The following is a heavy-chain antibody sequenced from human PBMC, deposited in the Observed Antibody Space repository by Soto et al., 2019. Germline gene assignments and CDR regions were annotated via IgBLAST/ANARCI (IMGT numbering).Heavy chain of an antibody. D-gene: IGHD6-13*01. CDR3: ARANRRGIAAAGTFFYGMDV. Sequence: GGSLRLSXAASGFTFSSYSMNWVRQAPGKGLEWVSSISSSSSYIYYADSVKGRFTISRDNAKNSLYLQMNSLRAEDTAVYYCARANRRGIAAAGTFFYGMDVWGQGTTVTVSS. CDR1: GFTFSSYS. J-gene: IGHJ6*02. CDR2: ISSSSSYI. V-gene: IGHV3-21*01.